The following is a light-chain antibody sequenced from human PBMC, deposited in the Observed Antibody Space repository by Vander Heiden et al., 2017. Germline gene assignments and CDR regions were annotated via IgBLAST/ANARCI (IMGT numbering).Light chain of an antibody. CDR2: DVT. V-gene: IGLV2-14*03. Sequence: QSALTQPASVSGSPGQSVTISCTGSSSDVGGYNYVSWYQQYPGRAPRVMIYDVTKRPSGISNRFSGSKSGNTASLTISGRQAEDEADYYCSSYTSNTTLVFGGGTKLTVL. CDR1: SSDVGGYNY. CDR3: SSYTSNTTLV. J-gene: IGLJ2*01.